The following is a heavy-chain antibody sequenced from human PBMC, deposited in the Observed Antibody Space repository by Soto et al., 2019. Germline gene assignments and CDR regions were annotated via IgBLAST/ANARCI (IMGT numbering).Heavy chain of an antibody. Sequence: ASVKVSCKASGYTFTGYYMHWVRQAPGQGLEWMGWINPNSGGTNYAQKFQGRVTMTRDTSISTAYMDLSSLRSEDTAVYYCARSQEVVVVPAAPIDYWGQGTLVTVS. J-gene: IGHJ4*02. CDR1: GYTFTGYY. CDR3: ARSQEVVVVPAAPIDY. CDR2: INPNSGGT. D-gene: IGHD2-2*01. V-gene: IGHV1-2*02.